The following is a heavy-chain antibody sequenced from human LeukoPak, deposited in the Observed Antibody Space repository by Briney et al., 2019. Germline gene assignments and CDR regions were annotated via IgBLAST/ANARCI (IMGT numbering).Heavy chain of an antibody. CDR1: GFTFTNYG. CDR3: ARNYNGMSY. J-gene: IGHJ4*02. Sequence: GGSLRLSCVASGFTFTNYGMMWVRQAPGKGLVWVSYINNDGRSTTYADSVKGRFTISRDNAKNTLYLQMNSLRAEDTAMYYCARNYNGMSYWGQGTLVIVSS. V-gene: IGHV3-74*01. CDR2: INNDGRST. D-gene: IGHD1-26*01.